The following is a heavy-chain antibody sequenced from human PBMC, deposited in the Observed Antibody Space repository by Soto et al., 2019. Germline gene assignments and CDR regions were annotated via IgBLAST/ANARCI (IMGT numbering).Heavy chain of an antibody. Sequence: GGSLRLSCAASGFTFSNYAMSWVRQAPGKGLEWVSAISASVGSTYYTDSVKGRFTISRDNSKNTLYLQMNSLRAEDTAVYYCAKGGQSYDYWGQGTLVTAPQ. CDR2: ISASVGST. CDR3: AKGGQSYDY. CDR1: GFTFSNYA. D-gene: IGHD3-10*01. J-gene: IGHJ4*02. V-gene: IGHV3-23*01.